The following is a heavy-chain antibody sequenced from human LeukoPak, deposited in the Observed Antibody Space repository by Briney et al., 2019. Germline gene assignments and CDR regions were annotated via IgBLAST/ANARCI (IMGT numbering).Heavy chain of an antibody. CDR3: ARDTGDY. CDR1: GFTVTNNY. V-gene: IGHV3-66*01. Sequence: GGSLRLSCAASGFTVTNNYMSWIRQAPGKGLEWVSVTYSGGTTYYADSVKGRFTISRDNSKNTLYLQMNSLRAEDTAVYYCARDTGDYWGQGTLVTVSS. D-gene: IGHD4-11*01. CDR2: TYSGGTT. J-gene: IGHJ4*02.